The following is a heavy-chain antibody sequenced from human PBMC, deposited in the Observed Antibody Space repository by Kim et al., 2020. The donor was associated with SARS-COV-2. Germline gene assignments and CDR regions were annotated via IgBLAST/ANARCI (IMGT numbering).Heavy chain of an antibody. CDR2: ISAYNGNT. CDR3: ARAERRITIFGVVTAFDS. CDR1: GYTFTSYG. Sequence: ASVKVSCKASGYTFTSYGISWVRQAPGQGLEWMGWISAYNGNTNYAQKLQGRVTMTTDTSTSTAYMELRSLRSDDTAVYYCARAERRITIFGVVTAFDSWGQGTLVTVSS. D-gene: IGHD3-3*01. J-gene: IGHJ4*02. V-gene: IGHV1-18*01.